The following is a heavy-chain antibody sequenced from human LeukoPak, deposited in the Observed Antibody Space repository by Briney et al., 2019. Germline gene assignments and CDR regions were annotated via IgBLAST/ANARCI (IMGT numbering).Heavy chain of an antibody. D-gene: IGHD3-10*02. CDR1: GGSFSGYY. Sequence: PSETLSLTCAVYGGSFSGYYWSWIRQPPGKGLEWIGSIYYSGSTYYNPSLKSRVTISVDTSKNQFSLKLSSVTAADTAVYYCARLTPLFGELFHDYWGQGTLVTVSS. J-gene: IGHJ4*02. V-gene: IGHV4-34*01. CDR3: ARLTPLFGELFHDY. CDR2: IYYSGST.